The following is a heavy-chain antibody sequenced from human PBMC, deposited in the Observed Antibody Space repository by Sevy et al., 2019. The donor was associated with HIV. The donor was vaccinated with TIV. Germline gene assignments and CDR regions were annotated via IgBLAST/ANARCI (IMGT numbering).Heavy chain of an antibody. V-gene: IGHV4-30-4*01. CDR1: GGSISSGDYY. Sequence: SETLSLTCTVSGGSISSGDYYWSWIRQPPGKGLEWIGYIYYSGNTYYNPSLKSRVTISVDTSKNQFSLKLSSVTAADTAVYYCARGVTICEGPSAFDIWGQGTMVTVSS. CDR2: IYYSGNT. D-gene: IGHD3-3*01. CDR3: ARGVTICEGPSAFDI. J-gene: IGHJ3*02.